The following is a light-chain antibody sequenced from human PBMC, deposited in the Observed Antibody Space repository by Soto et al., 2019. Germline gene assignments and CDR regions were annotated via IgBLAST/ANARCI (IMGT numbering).Light chain of an antibody. CDR2: GAS. CDR1: QSVSSK. Sequence: EIVMTQSPATLSVSPGERATLSCRASQSVSSKLAWYQQKPGQAPRLLIYGASTRATGIPARFSGSGSGTEFTLTISRLQYEDFAVYYCQQYNKWYTFGQGTKLEI. V-gene: IGKV3-15*01. J-gene: IGKJ2*01. CDR3: QQYNKWYT.